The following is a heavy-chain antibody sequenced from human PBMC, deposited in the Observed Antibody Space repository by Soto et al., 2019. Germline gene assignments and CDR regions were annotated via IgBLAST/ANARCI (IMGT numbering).Heavy chain of an antibody. CDR3: ARRLDPLQYSDY. V-gene: IGHV3-48*02. D-gene: IGHD5-18*01. Sequence: VQLVESGGGLLQPGGSLRLSCAASGFTFDDYGMNWVHQAPGKRLEWVSFISFSGNTIYYADSVRGRFTISRDNAKSTLFLQMNSLRDDDTATYYCARRLDPLQYSDYWGRGTLVTVSS. J-gene: IGHJ4*02. CDR1: GFTFDDYG. CDR2: ISFSGNTI.